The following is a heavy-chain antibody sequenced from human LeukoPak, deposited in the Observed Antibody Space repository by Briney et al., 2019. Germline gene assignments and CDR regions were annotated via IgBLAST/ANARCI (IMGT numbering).Heavy chain of an antibody. CDR3: ARGRNPRTAGYCSGGSCYRIGMDV. V-gene: IGHV4-34*01. Sequence: SETLSLTCAVYGGSFSGYYWSWIRQPPGKGLEWIGEINHSGSTNYNPSLKSRVTISVDTSKNQFSLKLSSVTGADTAVYYCARGRNPRTAGYCSGGSCYRIGMDVWGQGTTVTVSS. CDR1: GGSFSGYY. CDR2: INHSGST. J-gene: IGHJ6*02. D-gene: IGHD2-15*01.